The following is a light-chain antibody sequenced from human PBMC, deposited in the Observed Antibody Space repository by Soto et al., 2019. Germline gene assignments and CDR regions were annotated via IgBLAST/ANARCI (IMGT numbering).Light chain of an antibody. CDR2: GVS. CDR1: QSIGRY. V-gene: IGKV1-39*01. CDR3: QQSHNTPRT. Sequence: DIQMTQSPSSLSASVGDRVTVTCRASQSIGRYLNWYQQKPGKAPKLLIYGVSSLQSGVPSRFSSSGSGTDFTLTITSLQPEDSATYYCQQSHNTPRTFGQGTKVEIK. J-gene: IGKJ2*01.